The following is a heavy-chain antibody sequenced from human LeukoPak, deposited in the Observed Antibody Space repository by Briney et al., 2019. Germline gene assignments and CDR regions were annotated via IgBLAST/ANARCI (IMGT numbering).Heavy chain of an antibody. CDR2: FDPEDGET. D-gene: IGHD3-22*01. V-gene: IGHV1-24*01. CDR3: ATAVYYDSSGYGDY. J-gene: IGHJ4*02. CDR1: GYTLTKLS. Sequence: ASVKVSCKVSGYTLTKLSMHWVRQAPGKGHEWMGGFDPEDGETINEQKFQGRVTMTEDTSTDTAYMELSSLRSADAAVYYCATAVYYDSSGYGDYWGQGTLVTASS.